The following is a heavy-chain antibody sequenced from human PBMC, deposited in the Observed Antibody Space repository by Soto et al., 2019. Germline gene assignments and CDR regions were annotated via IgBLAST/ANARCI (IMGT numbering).Heavy chain of an antibody. V-gene: IGHV4-39*01. CDR3: ARSVSRWPQWYYFDY. D-gene: IGHD2-8*01. J-gene: IGHJ4*02. CDR1: GGSISSSSYY. CDR2: IYYSGST. Sequence: QLQLQESGPGLVKPSETLSLTCTISGGSISSSSYYWGWIRQPPGKGLEWIGSIYYSGSTYYNPSLKSRVTISVDTSKNQFSLKLSSVTAADTAVYYCARSVSRWPQWYYFDYWGQGTLVTVSS.